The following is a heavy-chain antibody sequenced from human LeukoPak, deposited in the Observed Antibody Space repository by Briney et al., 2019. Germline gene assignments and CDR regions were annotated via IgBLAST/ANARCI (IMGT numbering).Heavy chain of an antibody. CDR1: GFTFSTYS. CDR3: ARPRYSGSYPFDY. V-gene: IGHV3-21*06. D-gene: IGHD1-26*01. CDR2: ISSNSRYI. Sequence: GGSLRLSCAASGFTFSTYSMNWVRQAPGKVLEWVSSISSNSRYIYYADSMRGRFTISRDNAKNSLYLQMNSLKPEDTAVYYCARPRYSGSYPFDYWGQGTLVTVSS. J-gene: IGHJ4*02.